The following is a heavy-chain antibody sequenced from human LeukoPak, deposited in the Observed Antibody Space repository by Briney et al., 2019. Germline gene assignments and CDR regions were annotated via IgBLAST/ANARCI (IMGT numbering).Heavy chain of an antibody. CDR2: IYTSGST. J-gene: IGHJ4*02. Sequence: TSETRSLTCTVSGGSISSYYWSWIRQPAGKGLEWIGRIYTSGSTNYNPSLKSRVTMSVDTSKNQFSLKLSSVTAADTAVYFCARGRQVLDYFDYWGQGTLVTVSS. D-gene: IGHD1-14*01. V-gene: IGHV4-4*07. CDR1: GGSISSYY. CDR3: ARGRQVLDYFDY.